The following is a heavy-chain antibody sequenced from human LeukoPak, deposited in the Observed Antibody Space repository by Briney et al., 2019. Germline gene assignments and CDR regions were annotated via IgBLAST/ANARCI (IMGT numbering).Heavy chain of an antibody. CDR1: GGSFSGYY. Sequence: KPSETLSLTCAVYGGSFSGYYWSWIRQPPGKGLEWIGEINNSGSTNYNQSLKSRVTTSVDTSRNQFSLKLSSVTAADTVVYYCASADTAMEAFDYWGQGTLVTVSS. D-gene: IGHD5-18*01. CDR2: INNSGST. J-gene: IGHJ4*02. V-gene: IGHV4-34*01. CDR3: ASADTAMEAFDY.